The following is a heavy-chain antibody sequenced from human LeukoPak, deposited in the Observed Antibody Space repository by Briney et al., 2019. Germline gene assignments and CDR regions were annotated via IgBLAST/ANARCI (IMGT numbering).Heavy chain of an antibody. CDR3: AKDRDGPEY. CDR2: ISYDGSNK. V-gene: IGHV3-30*18. Sequence: GGSLRLSCAASGFTFSSYGMHWVRQAPGKGLEWVAVISYDGSNKYYADSVKGRFTISRDNSKNTLYLQMISLRAEDTAVYYCAKDRDGPEYWGQGTLVTVSS. CDR1: GFTFSSYG. D-gene: IGHD1-14*01. J-gene: IGHJ4*02.